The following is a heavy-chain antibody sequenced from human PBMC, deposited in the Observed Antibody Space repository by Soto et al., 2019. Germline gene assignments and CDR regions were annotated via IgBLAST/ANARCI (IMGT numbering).Heavy chain of an antibody. CDR1: GFDVSSNY. V-gene: IGHV3-53*04. D-gene: IGHD3-16*01. CDR3: AGGTAG. J-gene: IGHJ3*01. CDR2: IYSGGTT. Sequence: EVQLVESGGGLVEPGGTLRLSCAASGFDVSSNYMSWVRQAPGKGLEWVSLIYSGGTTYYADSVKGRVTISRPSSKNTLYLQMNSLIVVNTAVYHCAGGTAGWGQATMLTVSA.